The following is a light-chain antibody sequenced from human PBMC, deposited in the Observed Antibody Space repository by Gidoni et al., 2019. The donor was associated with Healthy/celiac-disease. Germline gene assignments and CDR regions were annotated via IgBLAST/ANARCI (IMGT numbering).Light chain of an antibody. V-gene: IGKV3-20*01. CDR1: QSVSSSY. J-gene: IGKJ3*01. CDR3: QQYGSSLFT. Sequence: EIVLTQSPSTLSLSPGERATLSCRASQSVSSSYLAWYQQKPGQAPRLLIYGASSRATGIPDRFSGSGSGTDFTLTISRLEPEDFAVYYCQQYGSSLFTFGPXTKVDIK. CDR2: GAS.